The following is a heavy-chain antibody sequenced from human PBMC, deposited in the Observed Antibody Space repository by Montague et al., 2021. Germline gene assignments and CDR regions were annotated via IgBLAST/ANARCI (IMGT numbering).Heavy chain of an antibody. CDR2: IYHGTT. CDR3: AKQDYFVSGTSYKGFDP. V-gene: IGHV4-4*02. D-gene: IGHD3-10*01. J-gene: IGHJ5*02. CDR1: GDSISSKYF. Sequence: SETLSLTCTVSGDSISSKYFWSWVRPPLGKGLEWIGEIYHGTTSYSPSLKGRLTVSMDTSKNQFSLKLSFVTAADTAVYYCAKQDYFVSGTSYKGFDPWGQGILVTVSS.